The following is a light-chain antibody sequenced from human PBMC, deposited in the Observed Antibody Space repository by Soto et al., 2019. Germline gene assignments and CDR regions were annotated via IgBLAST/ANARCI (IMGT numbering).Light chain of an antibody. V-gene: IGLV2-14*01. CDR2: EVS. J-gene: IGLJ1*01. Sequence: QSVLTQPASVSGSPGQSITISCTGTSNDVGGYNYVSWFQQRPGKAPKLLIFEVSNRPSGVSNRFSGSKSGNTASLTISGLQAEDEADYYCSSFTSTSTFVFGTGTKVTVL. CDR3: SSFTSTSTFV. CDR1: SNDVGGYNY.